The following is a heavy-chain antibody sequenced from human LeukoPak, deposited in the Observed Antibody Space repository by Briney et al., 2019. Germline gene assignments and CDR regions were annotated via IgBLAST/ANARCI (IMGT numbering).Heavy chain of an antibody. J-gene: IGHJ4*02. CDR2: IRYDGSNK. V-gene: IGHV3-30*02. D-gene: IGHD5-18*01. CDR3: AKANGGGYSYGHIDY. Sequence: GGFLRLSCAASGFTFSSYGMHWVRQAPGKGLEWVAFIRYDGSNKYYADSVKGRFTISRDNSKNTLYLQMNSLRAEDTAVYYCAKANGGGYSYGHIDYWGQGTLVTVSS. CDR1: GFTFSSYG.